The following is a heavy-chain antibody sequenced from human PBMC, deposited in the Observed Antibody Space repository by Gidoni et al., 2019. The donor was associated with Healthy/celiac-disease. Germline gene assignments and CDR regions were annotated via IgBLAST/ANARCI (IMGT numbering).Heavy chain of an antibody. D-gene: IGHD2-8*02. CDR2: ISYDGSNK. J-gene: IGHJ6*02. Sequence: QVPLVESGGGVVQPGRSLRLSCAASGFTFSSYGMHWVRQAPGKGLEWVAVISYDGSNKYYADSVKGRFTISRDNSKNTLYLQMNSLRAEDTAVYYCAKGTTGGKYYYYGMDVWGQGTTVTVSS. V-gene: IGHV3-30*18. CDR1: GFTFSSYG. CDR3: AKGTTGGKYYYYGMDV.